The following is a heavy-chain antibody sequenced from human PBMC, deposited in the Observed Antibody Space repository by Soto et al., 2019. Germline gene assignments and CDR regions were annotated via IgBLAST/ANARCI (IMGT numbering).Heavy chain of an antibody. D-gene: IGHD3-9*01. CDR3: ARHKKLGRTSGTGYYYYYYGMDV. CDR2: IIPILGIA. CDR1: GGTFSSYT. J-gene: IGHJ6*02. Sequence: ASVKVSCKASGGTFSSYTISWVRQAPGQGLEWMGRIIPILGIANYAQKFQGRVTITADKSTSTAYMELSSLRSEDTAVYYCARHKKLGRTSGTGYYYYYYGMDVWGQGTTVTVSS. V-gene: IGHV1-69*02.